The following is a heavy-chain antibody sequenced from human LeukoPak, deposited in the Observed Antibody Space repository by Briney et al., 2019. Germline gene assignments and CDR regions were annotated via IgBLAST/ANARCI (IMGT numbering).Heavy chain of an antibody. CDR2: INHGGYT. V-gene: IGHV4-34*01. D-gene: IGHD2-15*01. CDR3: ARDLGYCSGGSCYSIGWYNY. Sequence: SETLSLTCAVNGGSFTGYYWTWIRQTPERGLEWIGEINHGGYTNYNPSLKSHFTISVDTSKKQFSLKLSSVTAADTAVYYCARDLGYCSGGSCYSIGWYNYWGQGTLVTVSS. J-gene: IGHJ4*02. CDR1: GGSFTGYY.